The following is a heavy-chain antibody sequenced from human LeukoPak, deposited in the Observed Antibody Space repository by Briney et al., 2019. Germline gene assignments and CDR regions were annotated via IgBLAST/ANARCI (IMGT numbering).Heavy chain of an antibody. J-gene: IGHJ3*02. CDR3: ARDLKGYCSSTSCYVGDAFDI. V-gene: IGHV4-61*02. D-gene: IGHD2-2*01. Sequence: SETLSLTCTVSGGSISSGSYYWSWIRQPAGKGLEWIGRIYTSGSINYNPSLKSRVTISVDTSKNQFSLKLSSVTAADTAVYYCARDLKGYCSSTSCYVGDAFDIWGQGTMVTVSS. CDR1: GGSISSGSYY. CDR2: IYTSGSI.